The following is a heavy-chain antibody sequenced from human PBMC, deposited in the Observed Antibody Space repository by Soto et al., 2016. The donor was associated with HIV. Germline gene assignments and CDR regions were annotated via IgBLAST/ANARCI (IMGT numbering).Heavy chain of an antibody. V-gene: IGHV4-31*03. D-gene: IGHD3-10*01. J-gene: IGHJ5*02. CDR3: ARDREDSRESTP. Sequence: QVQLQESGPGLVKPSQTLSLTCTVSGDSISSGGSYWSWIRQHPGKGLEWIGYIHDNGNIYYNPSLQSRVTISIDTSKNQFYLKLNSVTAVDTAVYYCARDREDSRESTPWGPGNPGPPSPQ. CDR2: IHDNGNI. CDR1: GDSISSGGSY.